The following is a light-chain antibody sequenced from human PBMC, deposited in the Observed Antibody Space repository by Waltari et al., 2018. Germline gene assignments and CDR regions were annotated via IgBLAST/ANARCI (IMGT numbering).Light chain of an antibody. CDR2: GAS. J-gene: IGKJ1*01. CDR3: QHYVRLPVT. Sequence: EIMLTQSPGTLSLSPGERATRSCRTSPSIGRSLAWYQQKPGQAPRLLIYGASSRATDIPDRFSGSGSGTDFSLTINTLEPEDCALYYCQHYVRLPVTFGQGTKVEIK. CDR1: PSIGRS. V-gene: IGKV3-20*01.